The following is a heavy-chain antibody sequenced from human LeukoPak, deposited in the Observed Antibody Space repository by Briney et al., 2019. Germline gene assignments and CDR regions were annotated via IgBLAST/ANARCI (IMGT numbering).Heavy chain of an antibody. D-gene: IGHD5-18*01. CDR3: ARGIQLWFGEIYYMDV. J-gene: IGHJ6*03. V-gene: IGHV1-8*01. CDR2: MNPNRGNT. CDR1: GYTFTSYD. Sequence: ASVKVSCRASGYTFTSYDINGVRQATGQGLEGMGWMNPNRGNTGYAQKFQGRVTMTRNTSISTAYMELSSLRSEDTAVYYCARGIQLWFGEIYYMDVWGKGTTVTVSS.